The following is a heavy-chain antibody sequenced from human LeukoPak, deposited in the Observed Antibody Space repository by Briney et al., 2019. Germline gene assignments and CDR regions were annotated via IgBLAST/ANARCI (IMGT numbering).Heavy chain of an antibody. CDR2: INPDTGDK. D-gene: IGHD2-21*02. Sequence: ASVKVSRKASGYTFTNYHINWVRQASGQGLEWMTWINPDTGDKGYARKFQDRVTITTDTSISTAYMELSSLSSEDTAVCFCARTTSMTASGYDYWGQGTLVTVSS. J-gene: IGHJ4*02. V-gene: IGHV1-8*03. CDR1: GYTFTNYH. CDR3: ARTTSMTASGYDY.